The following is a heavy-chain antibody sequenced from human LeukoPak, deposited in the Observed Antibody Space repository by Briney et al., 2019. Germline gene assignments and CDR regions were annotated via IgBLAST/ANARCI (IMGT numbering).Heavy chain of an antibody. Sequence: PSETLSLTCTVSGGSISSYYWSWIRQPPGKGLEWIGYIYYSGSTNYNPSLKSRVTISVDTSKNQFSLKLSSVTAADTAVYYCARGGIRRGVNTIANWFDPWGQGTLVTVSS. CDR1: GGSISSYY. CDR2: IYYSGST. J-gene: IGHJ5*02. CDR3: ARGGIRRGVNTIANWFDP. D-gene: IGHD3-10*01. V-gene: IGHV4-59*08.